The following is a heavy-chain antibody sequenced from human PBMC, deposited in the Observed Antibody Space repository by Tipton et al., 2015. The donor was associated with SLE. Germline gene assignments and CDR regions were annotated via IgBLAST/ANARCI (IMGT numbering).Heavy chain of an antibody. D-gene: IGHD6-19*01. CDR2: ISYDGSNK. Sequence: SLRLSCAASGFTFSSYAMHWVRQAPGKGLEWVAVISYDGSNKYYADSVKGRFTISRDNSKNTLYLQMNSLRAEDTAVYYCAREGVSSGWYGLYYYYYMDVWGKGTTVTVSS. CDR1: GFTFSSYA. J-gene: IGHJ6*03. V-gene: IGHV3-30-3*01. CDR3: AREGVSSGWYGLYYYYYMDV.